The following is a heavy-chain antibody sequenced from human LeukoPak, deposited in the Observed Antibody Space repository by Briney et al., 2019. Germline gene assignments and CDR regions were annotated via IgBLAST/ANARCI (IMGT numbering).Heavy chain of an antibody. J-gene: IGHJ4*02. CDR1: GFTVSSNY. V-gene: IGHV3-53*01. D-gene: IGHD2-15*01. CDR2: IYDGGNT. Sequence: GGSLRLSCAASGFTVSSNYMSWVRQAPGKGLECVSVIYDGGNTYYADSVKGRFTISRDNSKNTLYLQMKSLRAEDTAVYYCARGGASELYYFDYWGQGTLVTVSS. CDR3: ARGGASELYYFDY.